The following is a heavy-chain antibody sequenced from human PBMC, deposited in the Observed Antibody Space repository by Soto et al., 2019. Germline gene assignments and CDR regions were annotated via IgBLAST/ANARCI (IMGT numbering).Heavy chain of an antibody. CDR3: GCRVEDISYDYYGMDV. Sequence: PSEPLSLTCAVSGGSVRSNNWWFWVRQPPGKGLEWIGEIHHRESTNLNPSLKSRVTISVDRSKNEFSLKVKSVTAADTAVYYCGCRVEDISYDYYGMDVWGQGTTVTVSS. CDR1: GGSVRSNNW. CDR2: IHHREST. D-gene: IGHD2-15*01. V-gene: IGHV4-4*02. J-gene: IGHJ6*02.